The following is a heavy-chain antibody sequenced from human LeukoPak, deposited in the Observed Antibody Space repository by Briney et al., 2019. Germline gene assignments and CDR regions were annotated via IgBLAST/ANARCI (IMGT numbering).Heavy chain of an antibody. Sequence: GGSLRLACAASGFTFDDYGMSWVRQAPGKGLEWVSAISGSGGSTYYADSVKGRFTISRDNSKNTLYLQMNSLRAEDTAVYYCAKETYSSGWKGAYYFDYWGQGTLVTVSS. J-gene: IGHJ4*02. V-gene: IGHV3-23*01. D-gene: IGHD6-19*01. CDR1: GFTFDDYG. CDR3: AKETYSSGWKGAYYFDY. CDR2: ISGSGGST.